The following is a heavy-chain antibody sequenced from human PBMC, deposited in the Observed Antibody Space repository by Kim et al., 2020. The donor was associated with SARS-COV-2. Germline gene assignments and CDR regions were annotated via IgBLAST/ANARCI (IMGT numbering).Heavy chain of an antibody. D-gene: IGHD1-26*01. V-gene: IGHV4-39*01. CDR1: GGSITSGNFY. Sequence: SETLSLTCTVSGGSITSGNFYWGWIRQPPGKGLEYIGNLLYPGSTYYNPSLKSRVIISVDRLKNQFSLNLLSVTAADTAVYYCVRPHNGRGGGAYFDPWGRGTVVTVSS. J-gene: IGHJ5*02. CDR3: VRPHNGRGGGAYFDP. CDR2: LLYPGST.